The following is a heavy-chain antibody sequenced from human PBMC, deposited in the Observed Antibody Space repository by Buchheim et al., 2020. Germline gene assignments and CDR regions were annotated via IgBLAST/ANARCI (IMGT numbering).Heavy chain of an antibody. CDR3: ARVADWGYYYGMDV. J-gene: IGHJ6*02. CDR1: GFTFSNYW. CDR2: IKQDGSEK. V-gene: IGHV3-7*01. Sequence: EVQLVESGGGLVQPGGSLRLSCAASGFTFSNYWMSWFRQAPGKGLEWVANIKQDGSEKYYVDSVKGRFTISRDSAKNSLYLQMNSLRAEDTAVYYCARVADWGYYYGMDVWGQGTT. D-gene: IGHD7-27*01.